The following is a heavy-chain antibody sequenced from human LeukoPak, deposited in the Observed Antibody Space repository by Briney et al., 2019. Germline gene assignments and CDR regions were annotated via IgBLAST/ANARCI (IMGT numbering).Heavy chain of an antibody. J-gene: IGHJ4*02. D-gene: IGHD3-3*01. V-gene: IGHV3-53*01. CDR3: ARGRGLGVVSPYFDY. CDR1: GLTFSSHW. Sequence: AGGSLRLSCAASGLTFSSHWMHWVRQAPGNGLERVSVIYGDGRTSHSASVRGRFTISRDNSKNIVSLQMNNLRAEDTAVYYCARGRGLGVVSPYFDYWGQGTLVTVSS. CDR2: IYGDGRT.